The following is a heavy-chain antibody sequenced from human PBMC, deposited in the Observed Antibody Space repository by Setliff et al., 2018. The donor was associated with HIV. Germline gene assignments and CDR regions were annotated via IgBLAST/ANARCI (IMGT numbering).Heavy chain of an antibody. D-gene: IGHD4-17*01. Sequence: ASVKVSCKASGYTFTSYYMHWVRQAPGQGLEWMGWINCNSGGTYYAQNFQGRVTMTRDTSINTAYMELSRLRSDDTAVYYCARDEHGDPFDYWGQGTLVTVSS. V-gene: IGHV1-2*02. CDR3: ARDEHGDPFDY. CDR1: GYTFTSYY. CDR2: INCNSGGT. J-gene: IGHJ4*02.